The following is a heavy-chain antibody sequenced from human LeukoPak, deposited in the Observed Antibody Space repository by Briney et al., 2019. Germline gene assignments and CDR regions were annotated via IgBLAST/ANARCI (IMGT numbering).Heavy chain of an antibody. Sequence: PGGSLRLSCAASGFTFSSYSMNWVRQAPGKGLEWVSSISSSSSYIYYADSVKGRFTISRDNAKNSLYLLMNSLRAEDTAVYYCARGGIVVVPAAINYWGQGTLVTVSS. V-gene: IGHV3-21*01. J-gene: IGHJ4*02. D-gene: IGHD2-2*01. CDR1: GFTFSSYS. CDR2: ISSSSSYI. CDR3: ARGGIVVVPAAINY.